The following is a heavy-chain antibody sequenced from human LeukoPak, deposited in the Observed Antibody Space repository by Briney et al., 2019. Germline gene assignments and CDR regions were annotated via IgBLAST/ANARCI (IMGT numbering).Heavy chain of an antibody. D-gene: IGHD6-13*01. Sequence: SETLSLTCTVPGGSISSSYWTWIRQPPGKGLEWIGYIYASGSTDYNPSLKGRVTISVDTSKNQFSLKLTSVTAADTAMYYCARQIAAPGNYYYYMDVWGKGTTVTVSS. V-gene: IGHV4-4*09. CDR2: IYASGST. CDR3: ARQIAAPGNYYYYMDV. CDR1: GGSISSSY. J-gene: IGHJ6*03.